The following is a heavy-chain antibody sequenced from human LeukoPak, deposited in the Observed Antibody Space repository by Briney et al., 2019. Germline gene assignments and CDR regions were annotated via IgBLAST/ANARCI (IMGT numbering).Heavy chain of an antibody. J-gene: IGHJ4*02. Sequence: PGGSLRLSCTASGFTPSSYAMSWVRQAPGEGLEWVSTISGSADNTNYAEAVKGRFTISRDNSKNTMYLQMNSLRAEDTAVYYCAKQGFGCWGQGTLVTVSS. CDR2: ISGSADNT. V-gene: IGHV3-23*01. CDR1: GFTPSSYA. CDR3: AKQGFGC.